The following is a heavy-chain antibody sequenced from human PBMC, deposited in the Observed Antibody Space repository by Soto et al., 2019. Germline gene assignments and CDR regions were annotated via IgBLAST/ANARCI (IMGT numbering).Heavy chain of an antibody. J-gene: IGHJ4*02. CDR2: IYWDDDK. Sequence: GSGPTLVNPTQTLTLTCTFSGFSLSTSGVGVGWIRQPPGKALEWLALIYWDDDKRYSPSLKSRLTITKDTSKNQVVLTMTNMDPVDTATYYCARHLVVDTAMVPLHDYWGQGTLVTVSS. D-gene: IGHD5-18*01. V-gene: IGHV2-5*02. CDR1: GFSLSTSGVG. CDR3: ARHLVVDTAMVPLHDY.